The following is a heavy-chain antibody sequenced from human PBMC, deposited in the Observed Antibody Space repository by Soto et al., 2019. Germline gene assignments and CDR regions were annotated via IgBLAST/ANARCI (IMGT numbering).Heavy chain of an antibody. J-gene: IGHJ4*02. CDR3: AKAVGSGCYGFDY. CDR2: ISYDGSNK. Sequence: GGSLRLSCAASGFTFSSYGMHWVRQAPGKGLEWVAVISYDGSNKYYADSVKGRFTISRDNSKNTLYLQMNSLRGEDTAVYYCAKAVGSGCYGFDYWGQGTLVTVSS. D-gene: IGHD6-19*01. CDR1: GFTFSSYG. V-gene: IGHV3-30*18.